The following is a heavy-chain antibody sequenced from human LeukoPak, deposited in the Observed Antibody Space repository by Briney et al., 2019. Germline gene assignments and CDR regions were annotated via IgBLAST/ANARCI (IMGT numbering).Heavy chain of an antibody. CDR3: ARYYGPQYYFDY. J-gene: IGHJ4*02. CDR2: IYYSGST. D-gene: IGHD3-10*01. Sequence: SETLSLTCTVSGGSISSYYWSWIRQPPGKGLEWIGYIYYSGSTNYKSSLKSRVTISVDTSKNQFSLKLSSVTAADTAVYYCARYYGPQYYFDYWGQGALLTVSS. CDR1: GGSISSYY. V-gene: IGHV4-59*12.